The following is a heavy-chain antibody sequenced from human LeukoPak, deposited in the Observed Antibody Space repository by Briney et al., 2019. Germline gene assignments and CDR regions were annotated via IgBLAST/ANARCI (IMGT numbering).Heavy chain of an antibody. CDR2: IYTSGST. CDR1: GGPISSGSYY. Sequence: PSQTLSLTCTVSGGPISSGSYYWRWLRQPAGTGLEWIGRIYTSGSTNYNPSLKSRLTISVHTSKHQFSLKLSSVTAADTAMYYCARDHIEGATERGSSWGRGTLVTVSS. J-gene: IGHJ4*02. D-gene: IGHD1-26*01. V-gene: IGHV4-61*02. CDR3: ARDHIEGATERGSS.